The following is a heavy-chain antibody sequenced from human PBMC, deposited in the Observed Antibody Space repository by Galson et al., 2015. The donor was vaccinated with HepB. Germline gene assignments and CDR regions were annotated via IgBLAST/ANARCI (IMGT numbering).Heavy chain of an antibody. CDR2: IKSKTDGGTT. V-gene: IGHV3-15*01. J-gene: IGHJ4*02. D-gene: IGHD3-9*01. CDR3: ITDRGFDSGYYFDY. CDR1: GFTFSNAW. Sequence: SLRLSCAASGFTFSNAWMSWVRQAPGKGLEWVGRIKSKTDGGTTDYAAPVKGRFTISRDESKNTLYLQMNSLKTEDTAVYYCITDRGFDSGYYFDYWGQGTLVTVSS.